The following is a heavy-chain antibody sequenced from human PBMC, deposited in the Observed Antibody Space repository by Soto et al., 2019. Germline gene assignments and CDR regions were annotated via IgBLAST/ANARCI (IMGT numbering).Heavy chain of an antibody. CDR2: IYNSGST. Sequence: TSETLSLTCTVSGGSISNYYWSWIRQPAGKGLEWIGRIYNSGSTKYNPSLKSRATMSDDTSKNQFSLNLISVTAADTAVYYCARSGGSFNLDYWGLGTLVTVSS. CDR1: GGSISNYY. D-gene: IGHD1-26*01. J-gene: IGHJ4*02. CDR3: ARSGGSFNLDY. V-gene: IGHV4-4*07.